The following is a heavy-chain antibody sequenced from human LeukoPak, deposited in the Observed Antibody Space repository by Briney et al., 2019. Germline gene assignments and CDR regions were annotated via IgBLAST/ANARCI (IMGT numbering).Heavy chain of an antibody. J-gene: IGHJ4*02. Sequence: GGSLRLSCAASGFTVSNNYMSWVRQPPGEGLEWVSLIYSAGRTFYADSVKGRFTISRDNSKNTLYLQMNSLRAEDTAIYYCAGGHEALGYWGQGTLVAVSS. CDR2: IYSAGRT. V-gene: IGHV3-53*01. CDR1: GFTVSNNY. D-gene: IGHD3-10*01. CDR3: AGGHEALGY.